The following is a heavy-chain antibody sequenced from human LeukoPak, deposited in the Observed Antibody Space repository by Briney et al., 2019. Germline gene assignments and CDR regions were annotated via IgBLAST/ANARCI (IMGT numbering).Heavy chain of an antibody. CDR3: ARSLFRFLEWSYRSYYYYYMDV. D-gene: IGHD3-3*01. V-gene: IGHV1-69*06. Sequence: SVKVSCKASGGTFSSYAISWVRQAPGQGLEWMGGIIPIFGTVNYAQKFQGRVTITADKSTSTAYMELSSLRSEDTAVYFCARSLFRFLEWSYRSYYYYYMDVWGKGTTVTASS. CDR2: IIPIFGTV. J-gene: IGHJ6*03. CDR1: GGTFSSYA.